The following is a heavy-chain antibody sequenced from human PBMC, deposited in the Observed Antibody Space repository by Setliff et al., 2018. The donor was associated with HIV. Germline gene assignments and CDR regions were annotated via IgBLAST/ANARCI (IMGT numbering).Heavy chain of an antibody. Sequence: ASVKVSCKASGSSFITSDLRRVRQAPGLGLEWMGWISTNNGNTNSAQKLQGRVTMTTDTSARISYMELRSLKSDDTAVYCSRDRSATWTPTTYWGQGTLVTVSS. CDR1: GSSFITSD. CDR2: ISTNNGNT. CDR3: SRDRSATWTPTTY. D-gene: IGHD6-25*01. J-gene: IGHJ4*02. V-gene: IGHV1-18*01.